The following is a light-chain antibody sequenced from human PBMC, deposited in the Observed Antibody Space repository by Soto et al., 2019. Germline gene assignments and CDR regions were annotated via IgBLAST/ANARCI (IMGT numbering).Light chain of an antibody. CDR2: WAS. J-gene: IGKJ4*01. V-gene: IGKV4-1*01. Sequence: DIVMTQSPDSLAVSLGERATINCKSSQSVLCSSNNKNNIVWYQQKPGQPPKLLIYWASTREPGVPDRFSGSGSGTDFTLTISSLQAEDVAVYYCQQYYSTPLTFGGGTKVEIK. CDR1: QSVLCSSNNKNN. CDR3: QQYYSTPLT.